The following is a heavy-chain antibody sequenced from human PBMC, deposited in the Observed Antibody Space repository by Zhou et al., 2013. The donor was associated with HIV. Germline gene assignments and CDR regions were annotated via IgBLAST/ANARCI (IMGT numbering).Heavy chain of an antibody. CDR3: ARDRAEYQLLYCFDY. D-gene: IGHD2-2*02. CDR1: GYTFTSYY. Sequence: QVQLVQSGAEVKKPGASVKVSCKASGYTFTSYYMHWVRQAPGQGLEWMGIINPSGGSTSYAQKFQGRVTMTRDTSTSTVYMELSSLRSEDTAVYYCARDRAEYQLLYCFDYWGQGTLVTVSS. J-gene: IGHJ4*02. V-gene: IGHV1-46*01. CDR2: INPSGGST.